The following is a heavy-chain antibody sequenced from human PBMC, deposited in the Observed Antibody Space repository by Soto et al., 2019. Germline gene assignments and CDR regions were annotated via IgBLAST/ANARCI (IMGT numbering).Heavy chain of an antibody. J-gene: IGHJ5*02. V-gene: IGHV4-59*01. Sequence: SETLSLTWTVAGGSISSYYWSWIRQPPGKGLEWIGYIYYSGSTNYKPSLKSRVTISVDTSKNQFSLKLSSVTAADTAVYYCATDRVAVAGRWWFDPWGQGTRVTVSS. D-gene: IGHD6-19*01. CDR2: IYYSGST. CDR1: GGSISSYY. CDR3: ATDRVAVAGRWWFDP.